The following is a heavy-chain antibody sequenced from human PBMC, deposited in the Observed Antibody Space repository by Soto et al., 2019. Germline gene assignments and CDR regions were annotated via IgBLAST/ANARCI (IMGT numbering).Heavy chain of an antibody. J-gene: IGHJ5*02. V-gene: IGHV1-18*01. Sequence: ASVKVSCKASGYTFTSYGISWVRQAPGQGLEWMGWISAYNGNTNYAQKLQGRVTMTTDTSTSTAYMELRSLRSDDTAVYYCARDGVLGYCSGGSCYGWFDPWGQGTLVTVSS. D-gene: IGHD2-15*01. CDR2: ISAYNGNT. CDR1: GYTFTSYG. CDR3: ARDGVLGYCSGGSCYGWFDP.